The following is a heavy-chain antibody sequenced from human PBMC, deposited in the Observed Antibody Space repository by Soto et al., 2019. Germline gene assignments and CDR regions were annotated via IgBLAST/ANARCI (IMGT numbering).Heavy chain of an antibody. J-gene: IGHJ5*02. CDR1: GFTFSSYA. Sequence: GGSLRLSCVASGFTFSSYAMSWVRQAPGKGLEWVSAISGSGGSTYYADSVKGRFTISRDNSKNTLYLQMNSLRAEDTAVYYCAKDRSSVTIFGVVIFDPWGQGTLVTVSS. D-gene: IGHD3-3*01. CDR2: ISGSGGST. CDR3: AKDRSSVTIFGVVIFDP. V-gene: IGHV3-23*01.